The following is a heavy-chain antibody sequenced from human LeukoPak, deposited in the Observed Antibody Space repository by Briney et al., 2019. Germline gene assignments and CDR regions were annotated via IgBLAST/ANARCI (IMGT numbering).Heavy chain of an antibody. CDR1: GGSFSGYY. V-gene: IGHV4-34*01. Sequence: SETLSLTCAVYGGSFSGYYWSWIRQPPGKGLEWIGEINHSGSTNYNPSLKSRVTISVDTSKNQFSLKLSSVTAADTAVYYCARVAPPRYSGYDFQGYWGQGTLVTVSS. J-gene: IGHJ4*02. D-gene: IGHD5-12*01. CDR3: ARVAPPRYSGYDFQGY. CDR2: INHSGST.